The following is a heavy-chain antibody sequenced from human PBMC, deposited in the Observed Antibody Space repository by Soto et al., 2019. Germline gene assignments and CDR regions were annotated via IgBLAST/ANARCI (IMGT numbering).Heavy chain of an antibody. CDR3: ERGPGRPGWSYHFDP. CDR2: INHRGSA. Sequence: QAQLQQWGAGLLKPSETLSLTCAVYVGSFSGYYWSWIRQPPGKGLEWIGEINHRGSANYNQSLKSRVTISVDTSKNQFSLKLSSVTAADTAVYYCERGPGRPGWSYHFDPWGQGTLVTVSS. CDR1: VGSFSGYY. D-gene: IGHD6-19*01. J-gene: IGHJ5*02. V-gene: IGHV4-34*01.